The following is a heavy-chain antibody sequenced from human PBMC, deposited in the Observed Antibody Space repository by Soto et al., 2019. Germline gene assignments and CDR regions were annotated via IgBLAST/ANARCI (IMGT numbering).Heavy chain of an antibody. Sequence: QVQLQESGPGLVKASETLSLTCTVSGGSVSSATNYWIWIRQPPGKGLEWIGYIYHSGSTTYNPHLRSRVTISLDTSRNQFSLKLTSATAADTAVYYCARRGPASSDYTEVWGQGTLVTVS. V-gene: IGHV4-61*01. CDR1: GGSVSSATNY. CDR3: ARRGPASSDYTEV. CDR2: IYHSGST. J-gene: IGHJ4*02. D-gene: IGHD4-17*01.